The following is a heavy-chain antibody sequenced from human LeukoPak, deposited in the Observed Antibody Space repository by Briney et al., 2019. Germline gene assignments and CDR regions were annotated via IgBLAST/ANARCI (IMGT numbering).Heavy chain of an antibody. CDR2: XRSKADSHAT. V-gene: IGHV3-73*01. CDR1: GFTFSGSA. D-gene: IGHD6-19*01. Sequence: GGSLRLSCAASGFTFSGSAVHWVRQASGKGLXXXXXXRSKADSHATAYAASVQGRFTISRDDSNNTAYLHMNSLKIEDAAVYFCSRHLYSSAWYEENWGQGTLVTVSS. CDR3: SRHLYSSAWYEEN. J-gene: IGHJ4*02.